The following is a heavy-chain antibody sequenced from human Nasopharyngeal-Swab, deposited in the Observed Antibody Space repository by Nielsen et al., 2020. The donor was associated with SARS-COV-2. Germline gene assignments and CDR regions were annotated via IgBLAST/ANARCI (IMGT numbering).Heavy chain of an antibody. D-gene: IGHD5-12*01. Sequence: GKSLKISCAASGFTFSSYWMSWVRQAPGKGLEWVANIKQDGSEKYYVDSVKGRFTISRDNAKNSLYLQMNSLRAEDTAVYYCARDDSYENYGMDVWGQGTTVTVSS. V-gene: IGHV3-7*01. CDR2: IKQDGSEK. CDR1: GFTFSSYW. J-gene: IGHJ6*02. CDR3: ARDDSYENYGMDV.